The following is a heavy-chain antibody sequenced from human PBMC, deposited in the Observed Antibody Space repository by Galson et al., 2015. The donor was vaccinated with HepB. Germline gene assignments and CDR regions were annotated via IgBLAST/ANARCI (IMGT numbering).Heavy chain of an antibody. CDR1: GFIFSTYT. V-gene: IGHV3-64D*06. CDR2: ISDNGGIT. D-gene: IGHD3-22*01. CDR3: VKDGIVDVY. Sequence: SLRLSCAASGFIFSTYTMHWVRQAPGKGLEYVSLISDNGGITYYADSVKGRFTISRDNSKNTLYLQMSSLRVEDTAIYYCVKDGIVDVYWGQGTLVTVSS. J-gene: IGHJ4*02.